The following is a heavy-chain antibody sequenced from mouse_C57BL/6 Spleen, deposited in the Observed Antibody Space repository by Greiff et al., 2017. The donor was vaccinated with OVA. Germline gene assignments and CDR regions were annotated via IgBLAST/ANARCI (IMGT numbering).Heavy chain of an antibody. Sequence: QVQLKQPGAELVKPGASVKLSCKASGYTFTSYWMHWVKQRPGQGLEWIGMIHPNSGSTNYNEKFKSKATLTVDKSSSTAYMQLSSLTAEDSAVYDCARGYYGSSYRRGFAYWGQGTLVTVSA. J-gene: IGHJ3*01. CDR1: GYTFTSYW. V-gene: IGHV1-64*01. CDR3: ARGYYGSSYRRGFAY. CDR2: IHPNSGST. D-gene: IGHD1-1*01.